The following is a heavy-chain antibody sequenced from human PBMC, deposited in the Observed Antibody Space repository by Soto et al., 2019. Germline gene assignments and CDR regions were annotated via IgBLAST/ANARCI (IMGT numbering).Heavy chain of an antibody. J-gene: IGHJ6*02. CDR1: GFTFSSYG. Sequence: QVQLVESGGGVVQPGRSLRLSCAASGFTFSSYGMHWVRQAPGKGLEWVAVIWYDGSNKYYADSVKGRFTISRDNSKNTLYLQMNSLRAEDTAVYCCARGEAAAGEPMDVWGQGTTVTVSS. CDR2: IWYDGSNK. V-gene: IGHV3-33*01. D-gene: IGHD6-13*01. CDR3: ARGEAAAGEPMDV.